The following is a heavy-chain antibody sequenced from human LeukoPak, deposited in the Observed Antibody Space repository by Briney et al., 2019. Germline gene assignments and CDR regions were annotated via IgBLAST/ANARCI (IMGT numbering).Heavy chain of an antibody. CDR2: IYNSGST. D-gene: IGHD3-22*01. J-gene: IGHJ4*02. CDR3: VRVDLSSGYYYGYFDY. Sequence: SETPSLTCSVSGGSISSYYWSWIRQPPGKGLEWIGYIYNSGSTNYNPSLKSRLTISLDTAKNQFSLKLSSVTAADTAVYYCVRVDLSSGYYYGYFDYWGQGTLVTVSS. V-gene: IGHV4-59*01. CDR1: GGSISSYY.